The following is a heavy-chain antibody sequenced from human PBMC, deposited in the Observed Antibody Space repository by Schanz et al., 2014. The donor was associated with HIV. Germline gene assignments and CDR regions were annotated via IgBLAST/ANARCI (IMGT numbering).Heavy chain of an antibody. V-gene: IGHV1-69*06. CDR2: IIPIYGAA. CDR3: ARTYTGDWSTGAD. D-gene: IGHD2-21*02. J-gene: IGHJ4*02. CDR1: GGTLTNYA. Sequence: QVPLVQSGAEVKKPGSSVKVSCKPSGGTLTNYAISWVRQAPGQGLEWVGGIIPIYGAAHYAQKFQGRVTITADKSTSTVYMDLSSLRSEDTAVYYCARTYTGDWSTGADWGQGTLVTVSS.